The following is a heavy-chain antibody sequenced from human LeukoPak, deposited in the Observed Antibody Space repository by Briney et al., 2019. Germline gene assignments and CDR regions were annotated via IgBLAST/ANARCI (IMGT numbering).Heavy chain of an antibody. V-gene: IGHV1-18*01. CDR1: GYSFTSYG. Sequence: ASVKVFCKASGYSFTSYGLSWVRQAPGQGLEWMGRISAYNGNTNYAQKLQGRVTMTTDASTTTAYLELRSLRSDDTAVYYCARGQTGSDYGDPDPLGYWGQGTLVTVSS. J-gene: IGHJ4*02. CDR2: ISAYNGNT. D-gene: IGHD4-17*01. CDR3: ARGQTGSDYGDPDPLGY.